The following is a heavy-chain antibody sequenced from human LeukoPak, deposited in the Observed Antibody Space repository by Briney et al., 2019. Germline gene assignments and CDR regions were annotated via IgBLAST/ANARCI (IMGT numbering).Heavy chain of an antibody. V-gene: IGHV3-30*04. CDR2: ISYDGSNK. Sequence: GRSLRLSCAASGFTFSSYAMHWVRQAPGKGLERVAVISYDGSNKYYADSVKGRFTISRDNSKNTLYLQMNSLRAEDTAVYYCARAGTGYSYGFFDYWGQGTLVTVSS. D-gene: IGHD5-18*01. CDR3: ARAGTGYSYGFFDY. CDR1: GFTFSSYA. J-gene: IGHJ4*02.